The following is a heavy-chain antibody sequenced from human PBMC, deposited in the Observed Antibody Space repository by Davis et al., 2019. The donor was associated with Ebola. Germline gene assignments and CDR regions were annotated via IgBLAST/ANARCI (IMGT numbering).Heavy chain of an antibody. CDR1: GFTFSSYG. J-gene: IGHJ6*04. Sequence: GGSLRLSCAASGFTFSSYGMHWVRQAPGKGLEWVAVIWYDGSNKYYADSVKGRFTISRDNSKNTLYLQMNSLRAEDTAVYYCAKDHPSDTIFVPHYGMDVWGKGTTVTVSS. CDR3: AKDHPSDTIFVPHYGMDV. D-gene: IGHD3-3*01. V-gene: IGHV3-33*06. CDR2: IWYDGSNK.